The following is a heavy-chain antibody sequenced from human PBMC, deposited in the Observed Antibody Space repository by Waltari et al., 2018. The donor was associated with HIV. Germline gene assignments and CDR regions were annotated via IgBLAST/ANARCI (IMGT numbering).Heavy chain of an antibody. CDR2: IIPILGIA. CDR1: VVTVSSYT. CDR3: AIGSSRDGYKYYFDY. J-gene: IGHJ4*02. V-gene: IGHV1-69*02. D-gene: IGHD5-12*01. Sequence: QVQLVQAGAEVQKPGSSVKVSCHASVVTVSSYTLRWLRQAPGQGLEWMGRIIPILGIANYAQKVQGRVTITADKSTSTAYMELSSLRSEDTAVYYCAIGSSRDGYKYYFDYWGQGTLVTVSS.